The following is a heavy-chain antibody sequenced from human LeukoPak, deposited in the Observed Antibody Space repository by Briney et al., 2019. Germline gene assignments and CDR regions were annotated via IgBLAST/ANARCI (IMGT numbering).Heavy chain of an antibody. D-gene: IGHD3-9*01. J-gene: IGHJ4*02. CDR1: GFTFSSYG. CDR2: IRYDGSNK. CDR3: AKEVRYFDWSATIDY. Sequence: GGSLRLSCAASGFTFSSYGMHWVRQAPGKGLEWVAFIRYDGSNKYYADSVKGRFTISRDSSKNTLYLQMNSLRAEDTAVYYCAKEVRYFDWSATIDYWGQGTLVTVSS. V-gene: IGHV3-30*02.